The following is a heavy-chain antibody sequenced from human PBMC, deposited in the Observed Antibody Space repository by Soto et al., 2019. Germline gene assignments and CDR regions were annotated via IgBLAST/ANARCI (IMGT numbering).Heavy chain of an antibody. CDR2: NNPDSGAT. CDR1: GYSFTGYY. D-gene: IGHD2-8*02. Sequence: AASVKVSCKASGYSFTGYYIHWVRQAPGQGLEWMGWNNPDSGATNYPQNFQGRVTLTSDTSISTASMDLTSLTSDDTAVYYCERGDYGTGGYPFPYFDYWGQGTLVTVSS. CDR3: ERGDYGTGGYPFPYFDY. V-gene: IGHV1-2*02. J-gene: IGHJ4*02.